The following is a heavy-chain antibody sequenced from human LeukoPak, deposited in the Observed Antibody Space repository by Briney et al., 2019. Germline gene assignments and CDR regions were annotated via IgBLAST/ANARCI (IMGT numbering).Heavy chain of an antibody. Sequence: GGSLRLSCSASGFTFSTYWMSWVRQAPGKGLEWVANMRRDGNEIYYLDSVRGRFTISRDDAKNTVYLQMNSLRAEDTAVYYCVSFYETYWGRGTLVTVSS. CDR3: VSFYETY. CDR2: MRRDGNEI. V-gene: IGHV3-7*01. CDR1: GFTFSTYW. J-gene: IGHJ4*02. D-gene: IGHD2/OR15-2a*01.